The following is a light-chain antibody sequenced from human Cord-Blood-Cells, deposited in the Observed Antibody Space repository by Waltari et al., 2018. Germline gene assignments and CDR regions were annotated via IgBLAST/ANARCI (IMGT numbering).Light chain of an antibody. J-gene: IGLJ3*02. CDR3: SSRDSSGNHRV. V-gene: IGLV3-19*01. CDR2: AKN. Sequence: SSELTQDPAVSVALGQTVRITCQGDILRSYYASWYQQKPGQAPVLVIYAKNNRPSGIPVRFSGSSSGNTASLTITGAQAEDEADYYCSSRDSSGNHRVFGGGTKLTVL. CDR1: ILRSYY.